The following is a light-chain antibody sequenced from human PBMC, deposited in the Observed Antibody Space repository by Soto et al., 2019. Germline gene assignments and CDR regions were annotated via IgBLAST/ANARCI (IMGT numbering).Light chain of an antibody. V-gene: IGKV3-20*01. CDR2: AAS. CDR3: HQYGTSPQT. J-gene: IGKJ1*01. CDR1: QSVTSSY. Sequence: EIVLTQSPGTLSLSPGERATLSCRASQSVTSSYLAWYQQKPGQAPRLLIYAASSRASAIPDRFSGSGSGTDFTLTISRLEPEDFAVYYCHQYGTSPQTLGPGTKVDIK.